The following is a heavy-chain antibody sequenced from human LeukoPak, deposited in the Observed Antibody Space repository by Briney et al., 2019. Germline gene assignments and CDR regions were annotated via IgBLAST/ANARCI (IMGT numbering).Heavy chain of an antibody. D-gene: IGHD3-3*01. CDR2: MNPNSGNT. CDR1: GYTFTSYD. Sequence: ASVKVSCKASGYTFTSYDINWVRQATGQGLEWMGWMNPNSGNTGYAQKFQGRVTMTRNTSISTAYMELSSLRSEDTAVYYCAKGITIFGVNTIWYFFDYWGQGTLVTVSS. V-gene: IGHV1-8*01. J-gene: IGHJ4*02. CDR3: AKGITIFGVNTIWYFFDY.